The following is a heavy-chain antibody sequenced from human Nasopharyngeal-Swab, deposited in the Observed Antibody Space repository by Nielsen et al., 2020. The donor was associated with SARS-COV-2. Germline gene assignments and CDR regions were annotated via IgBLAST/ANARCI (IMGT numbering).Heavy chain of an antibody. CDR2: IKQDGSEK. Sequence: WIRQPPGKGLEWVANIKQDGSEKYYVDSVKGRFTISRDNAKNSLYLQMNSLRAEDTAVYYCARIGSSSWYFDYWGQGTLVTVSS. J-gene: IGHJ4*02. V-gene: IGHV3-7*01. D-gene: IGHD6-13*01. CDR3: ARIGSSSWYFDY.